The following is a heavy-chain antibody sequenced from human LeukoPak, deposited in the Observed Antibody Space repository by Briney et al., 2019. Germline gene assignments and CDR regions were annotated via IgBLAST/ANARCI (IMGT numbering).Heavy chain of an antibody. V-gene: IGHV3-74*01. D-gene: IGHD2-15*01. Sequence: GGSLRLSCAASGFTFSSYWMHWVRQAPGKGLVWVSRINSDGSSTSYADSVKGRFTISRDNAKNTLYLQMNSLRAVDTAVYYCARDQEVVAATGWFDPWGQGTLVTVSS. J-gene: IGHJ5*02. CDR2: INSDGSST. CDR1: GFTFSSYW. CDR3: ARDQEVVAATGWFDP.